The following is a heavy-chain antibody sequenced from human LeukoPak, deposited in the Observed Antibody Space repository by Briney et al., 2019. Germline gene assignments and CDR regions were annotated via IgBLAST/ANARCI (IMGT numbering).Heavy chain of an antibody. CDR2: IYSSVIT. CDR1: VGSISRYY. CDR3: ARAPRGVYFDS. V-gene: IGHV4-59*01. Sequence: SETLSLTCAVSVGSISRYYWSCIRQPPGKGLEWIGYIYSSVITNYTPSLKSRVTMSVDTSRPQFSLRLGSVTAADTAVYYCARAPRGVYFDSCGQGTLVTVSS. D-gene: IGHD3-10*01. J-gene: IGHJ4*02.